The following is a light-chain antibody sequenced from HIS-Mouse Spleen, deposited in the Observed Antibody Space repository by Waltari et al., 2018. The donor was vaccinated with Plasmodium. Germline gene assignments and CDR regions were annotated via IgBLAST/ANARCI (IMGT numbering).Light chain of an antibody. Sequence: SYELTQPPSVSVSPGQTARLTCSGDALPNTSAYWYQQKSGQAPVLVIYEDSKRPSGIPERFSGSSSGTMATLTISGAQVEDEADYYCYSTDSSGNHSYVFGTGTKVTVL. CDR1: ALPNTS. CDR3: YSTDSSGNHSYV. CDR2: EDS. V-gene: IGLV3-10*01. J-gene: IGLJ1*01.